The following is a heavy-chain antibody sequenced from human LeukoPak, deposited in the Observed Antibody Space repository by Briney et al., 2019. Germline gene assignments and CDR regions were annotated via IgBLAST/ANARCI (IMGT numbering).Heavy chain of an antibody. CDR3: AKRVEYCSGGSCYSRWYFDL. J-gene: IGHJ2*01. D-gene: IGHD2-15*01. Sequence: GGSLRLSCAASGFTVSSNYMSWVRQAPGKGLEWVSVIYSGGSTYYADSVKGRFTISRDNSKNTLYLQMNSLRAEDTAVYYCAKRVEYCSGGSCYSRWYFDLWGRGTLVTVSS. CDR2: IYSGGST. V-gene: IGHV3-53*01. CDR1: GFTVSSNY.